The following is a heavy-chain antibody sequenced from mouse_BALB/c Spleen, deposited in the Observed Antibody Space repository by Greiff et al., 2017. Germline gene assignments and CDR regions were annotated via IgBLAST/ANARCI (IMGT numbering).Heavy chain of an antibody. V-gene: IGHV7-3*02. Sequence: EVQRVESGGGLVQPGGSLRLSCATSGFTFTDYYMSWVRQPPGKALEWLGFIRNKANGYTTEYSASVKGRFTISRDNSQSILYLQMNTLRAEDSATYYCARDPDSFAYWGQGTLVTVSA. D-gene: IGHD2-4*01. CDR1: GFTFTDYY. CDR2: IRNKANGYTT. J-gene: IGHJ3*01. CDR3: ARDPDSFAY.